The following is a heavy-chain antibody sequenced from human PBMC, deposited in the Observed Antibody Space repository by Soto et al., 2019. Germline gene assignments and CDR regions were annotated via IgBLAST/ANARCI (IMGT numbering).Heavy chain of an antibody. Sequence: EVQLVESGGGLIQPGGSLRLSCAASGFTVSSNYMSWVRQAPGKGLEWVSVIYSGGSTYYADSVKGRFTISRDNTKNTLYLQMNSLRAEDTAVYYCAREIQLWTPDYWGQGTLVTVSS. CDR1: GFTVSSNY. J-gene: IGHJ4*02. D-gene: IGHD5-18*01. V-gene: IGHV3-53*01. CDR2: IYSGGST. CDR3: AREIQLWTPDY.